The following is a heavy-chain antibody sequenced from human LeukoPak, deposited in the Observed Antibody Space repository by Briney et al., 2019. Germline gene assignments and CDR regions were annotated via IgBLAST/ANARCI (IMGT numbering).Heavy chain of an antibody. J-gene: IGHJ6*03. CDR1: GGSISSYY. D-gene: IGHD3-3*01. CDR2: IYYIGST. Sequence: PSETLSLTCTVSGGSISSYYWSWIRQPPGKGLEWIGYIYYIGSTNYNPSLKSRVAISVDTSNNQFSLKLSSVTAADTAVYYCASGPYYDFWSGYYSYYYYYMDVWGKGTTVTVSS. CDR3: ASGPYYDFWSGYYSYYYYYMDV. V-gene: IGHV4-59*01.